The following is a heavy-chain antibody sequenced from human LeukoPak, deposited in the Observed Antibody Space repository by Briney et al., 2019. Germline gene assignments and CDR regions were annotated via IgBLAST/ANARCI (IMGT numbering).Heavy chain of an antibody. J-gene: IGHJ5*02. V-gene: IGHV3-21*01. CDR3: ARGSSNIAGRNNWFDP. Sequence: GGSLRLSCVAFGFTSSNYWMSWVRQAPGKGLEWVSSISTSSSYINYADSVKGRFTISRDNARNSLYLQMNSLRAEDTAVYYCARGSSNIAGRNNWFDPWGQGTLVTVSS. CDR1: GFTSSNYW. CDR2: ISTSSSYI. D-gene: IGHD6-6*01.